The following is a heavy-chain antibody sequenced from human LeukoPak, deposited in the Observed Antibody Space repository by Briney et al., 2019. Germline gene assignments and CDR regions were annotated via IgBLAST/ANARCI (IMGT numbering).Heavy chain of an antibody. Sequence: ASVKVSCKTSGYMFIAYAIHLVRQAPGQGLEWMGCINPNSGGTNYAQKSQGRVIMTRDTSTRTVYMDLSRLTYADKAVYYCARDPLVGTTTEFDYWGQGTLVTVSS. CDR2: INPNSGGT. J-gene: IGHJ4*02. V-gene: IGHV1-2*02. D-gene: IGHD1-26*01. CDR3: ARDPLVGTTTEFDY. CDR1: GYMFIAYA.